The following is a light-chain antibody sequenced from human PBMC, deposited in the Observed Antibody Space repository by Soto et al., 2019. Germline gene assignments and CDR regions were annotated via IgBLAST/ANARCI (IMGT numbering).Light chain of an antibody. Sequence: DIQMTQSPSSLSASVGDRVTITCRASQDITNFIDWFRHRPGKAPEALIYDASTLHSGVPSKFSGSGSGTDFTLTISSLQPEDFATYYCLQYNSYPRTFGPGTKVDIK. CDR1: QDITNF. J-gene: IGKJ1*01. CDR3: LQYNSYPRT. CDR2: DAS. V-gene: IGKV1-16*02.